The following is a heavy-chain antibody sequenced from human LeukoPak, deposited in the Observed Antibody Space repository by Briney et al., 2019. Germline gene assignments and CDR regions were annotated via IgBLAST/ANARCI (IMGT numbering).Heavy chain of an antibody. CDR1: GYRFTTYW. J-gene: IGHJ3*02. Sequence: GESLKISCEGSGYRFTTYWIGWVRQMPGKGLGWMGIIYPGDSDTRYSPSFQRQVTISADKSISTAYLQWSSLKASATAMYYCARPRGRSSRDAFDIWGRGTMVTVSS. CDR2: IYPGDSDT. V-gene: IGHV5-51*01. CDR3: ARPRGRSSRDAFDI. D-gene: IGHD3-10*01.